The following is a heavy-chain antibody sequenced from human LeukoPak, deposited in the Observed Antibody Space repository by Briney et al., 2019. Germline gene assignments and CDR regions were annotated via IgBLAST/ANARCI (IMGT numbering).Heavy chain of an antibody. CDR1: GYTFTVYY. V-gene: IGHV1-2*02. CDR3: ARVRTIFGVVIRYYYYGMDV. J-gene: IGHJ6*02. D-gene: IGHD3-3*01. CDR2: SNPKNGGT. Sequence: ASVTVSFTSSGYTFTVYYMHWVRQAPGQGLAWLGWSNPKNGGTNYAQKFQGRFTMTRETSISTAYMELSRLRSDDTAVYYCARVRTIFGVVIRYYYYGMDVWGQGTT.